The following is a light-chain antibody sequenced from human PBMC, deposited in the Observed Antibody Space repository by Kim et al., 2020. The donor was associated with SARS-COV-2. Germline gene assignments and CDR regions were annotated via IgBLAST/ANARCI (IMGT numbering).Light chain of an antibody. CDR1: SNNVGNQG. V-gene: IGLV10-54*04. CDR3: SAWDNSLDTYV. CDR2: RGN. J-gene: IGLJ1*01. Sequence: QAGLTQPPSLSKDLRQTATLTCTGNSNNVGNQGAAWLQQRQGLPPKLLSNRGNIRPSGISERFSASRSGNTASLAITDLQPEDEADYYCSAWDNSLDTYVFVTGSKLTVL.